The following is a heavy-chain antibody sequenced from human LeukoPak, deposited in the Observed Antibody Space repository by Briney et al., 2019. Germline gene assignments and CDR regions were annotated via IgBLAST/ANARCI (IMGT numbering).Heavy chain of an antibody. CDR2: IYHHGAT. Sequence: SGTLSLTCAVSGGSISSNNWWSWVRQPPGKGLEWIGEIYHHGATNYNPSLKSRVTLSVDKSKNQFSLELRSVTAADTAVYYCARGPSVAAHLDYWGQGNLVTVSS. D-gene: IGHD5-12*01. V-gene: IGHV4-4*02. CDR3: ARGPSVAAHLDY. CDR1: GGSISSNNW. J-gene: IGHJ4*02.